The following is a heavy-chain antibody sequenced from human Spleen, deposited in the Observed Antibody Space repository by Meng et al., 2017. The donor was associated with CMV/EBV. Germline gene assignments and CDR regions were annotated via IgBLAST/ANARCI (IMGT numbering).Heavy chain of an antibody. CDR2: INPNSGGT. V-gene: IGHV1-2*06. CDR1: GYTFTGYY. CDR3: ALAAAGKIWFDP. D-gene: IGHD6-13*01. Sequence: CNASGYTFTGYYMHWVRQAPGQGLEWMGRINPNSGGTNYAQKFQGRVTMTRDTSISTAYMELSRLRSDDTAVYYCALAAAGKIWFDPWGQGTLVTVSS. J-gene: IGHJ5*02.